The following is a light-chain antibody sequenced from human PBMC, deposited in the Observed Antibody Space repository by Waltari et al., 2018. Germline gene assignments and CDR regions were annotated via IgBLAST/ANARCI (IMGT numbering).Light chain of an antibody. CDR3: QHYNTYPFT. CDR1: QSISIW. V-gene: IGKV1-5*03. J-gene: IGKJ3*01. CDR2: KAS. Sequence: DTQMTQSPSTLSASVGDRVTITCRAIQSISIWLAWYQQRPGKAPKLLIYKASSLESGVPSRFSGSGSGTEFTLTISSLQPDDFATYYCQHYNTYPFTFGPGTKVDIK.